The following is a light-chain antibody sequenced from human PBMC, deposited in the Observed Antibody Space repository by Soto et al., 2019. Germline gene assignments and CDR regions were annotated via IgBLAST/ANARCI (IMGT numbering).Light chain of an antibody. CDR3: SSFTRINTWV. CDR1: SSDVGGYNY. V-gene: IGLV2-14*01. CDR2: EVS. J-gene: IGLJ3*02. Sequence: QSALTQPASVSGSPGQSITISSTGTSSDVGGYNYVSWYQQHPGKAPKLMIYEVSNRPSGVSNRFSGSKSGNTASLTISGLQAEDEADYYFSSFTRINTWVFGGGTKLTVL.